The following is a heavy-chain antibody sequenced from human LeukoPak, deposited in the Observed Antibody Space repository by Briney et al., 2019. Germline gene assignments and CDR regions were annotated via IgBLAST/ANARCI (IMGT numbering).Heavy chain of an antibody. J-gene: IGHJ4*02. D-gene: IGHD6-19*01. V-gene: IGHV4-30-2*01. CDR1: GGSISSGGYS. Sequence: SQTLSLTCAVSGGSISSGGYSWSWIRQPPGKGLEWIGYIYHSGSTYYNPSLKSRVTISVDTSKNQFSLKLSSVTAADTAVYYCARASRSRSSGWALIDYWGQGTLVTVSS. CDR3: ARASRSRSSGWALIDY. CDR2: IYHSGST.